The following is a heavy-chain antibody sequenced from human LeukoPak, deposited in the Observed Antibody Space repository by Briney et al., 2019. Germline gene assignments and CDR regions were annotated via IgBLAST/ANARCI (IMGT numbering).Heavy chain of an antibody. CDR1: GYTFTSYD. Sequence: GASVKVSCKASGYTFTSYDINWVRQATGQGLEWMGWMNPNSGNTGYAQEFQGRVTMTRNTSISTAYMELSSLRSEDTAVYYCARTHRKQWLANYFDYWGQGTLVTVSS. J-gene: IGHJ4*02. CDR2: MNPNSGNT. D-gene: IGHD6-19*01. V-gene: IGHV1-8*01. CDR3: ARTHRKQWLANYFDY.